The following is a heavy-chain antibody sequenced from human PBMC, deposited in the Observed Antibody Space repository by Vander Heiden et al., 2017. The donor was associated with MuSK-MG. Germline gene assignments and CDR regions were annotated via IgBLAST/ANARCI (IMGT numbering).Heavy chain of an antibody. CDR3: ARYQQPNFDF. CDR2: IYYSGST. V-gene: IGHV4-59*01. D-gene: IGHD6-13*01. Sequence: QVQLQESGPGLVKPSETLSLLCSVSGGSISSYYWSWIRQPPGKGLEWIGYIYYSGSTNYNPPLKSRVTISIDTSKNQFSLKLSSVTAADTAVYYCARYQQPNFDFWGQGTLVTVSS. J-gene: IGHJ4*02. CDR1: GGSISSYY.